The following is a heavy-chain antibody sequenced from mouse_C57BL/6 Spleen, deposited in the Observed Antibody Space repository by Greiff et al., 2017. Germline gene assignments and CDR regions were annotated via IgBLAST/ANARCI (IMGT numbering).Heavy chain of an antibody. CDR1: GYTFTSYW. CDR3: ARYDYDGNY. Sequence: QFQLQQPGAELVKPGASVTLSCKASGYTFTSYWMQWVKQRPGQGLEWIGEIDPSDSYTTYNQKFKGKATLTVDTSSSTAYMQLSSLTSEDSAVYYCARYDYDGNYWGQGTTLTVSS. D-gene: IGHD2-4*01. J-gene: IGHJ2*01. V-gene: IGHV1-50*01. CDR2: IDPSDSYT.